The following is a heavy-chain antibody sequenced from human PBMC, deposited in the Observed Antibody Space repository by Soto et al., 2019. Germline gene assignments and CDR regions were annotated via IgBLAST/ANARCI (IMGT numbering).Heavy chain of an antibody. Sequence: EVQLLESGGGLVQPGGSLRLSCAASGFTFNNYAMSWVRQAPGKGLEWVSAMSGSGGSTYYADSVKGRFTISRDNSKNTHYLQMNSLRAEDTAVYYCAKDGGGDTSGYYYGDYWGQGTLVTVSS. D-gene: IGHD3-22*01. CDR3: AKDGGGDTSGYYYGDY. J-gene: IGHJ4*02. CDR2: MSGSGGST. CDR1: GFTFNNYA. V-gene: IGHV3-23*01.